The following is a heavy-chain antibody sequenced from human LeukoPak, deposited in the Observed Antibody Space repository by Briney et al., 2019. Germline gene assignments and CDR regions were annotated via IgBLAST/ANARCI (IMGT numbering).Heavy chain of an antibody. D-gene: IGHD3-22*01. CDR3: ARDRSHYYESSGYYSRWEY. Sequence: GASVKVSCKASGYTFTSYFMYWVRQAPGQGLEWMGLINPRGGTTRYAQKFQGRVTMTRDTSTSTVYMELSGLRSEDTAMYYCARDRSHYYESSGYYSRWEYWGQGTLVTVSS. V-gene: IGHV1-46*01. CDR1: GYTFTSYF. J-gene: IGHJ4*02. CDR2: INPRGGTT.